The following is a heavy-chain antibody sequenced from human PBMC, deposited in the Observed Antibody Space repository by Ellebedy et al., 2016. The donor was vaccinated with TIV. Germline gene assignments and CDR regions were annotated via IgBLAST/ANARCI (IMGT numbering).Heavy chain of an antibody. V-gene: IGHV3-30*03. CDR3: AREFDDYFFDY. CDR2: ISDDGSDK. D-gene: IGHD2-21*02. Sequence: GESLKISCAASGFTFSSYGFHWVRQAPGKGLEWVAVISDDGSDKYYADSVKGRFTISRDNSKNTLYLQLTSLRVEDTAVYYCAREFDDYFFDYWGQGTLVTVSS. CDR1: GFTFSSYG. J-gene: IGHJ4*02.